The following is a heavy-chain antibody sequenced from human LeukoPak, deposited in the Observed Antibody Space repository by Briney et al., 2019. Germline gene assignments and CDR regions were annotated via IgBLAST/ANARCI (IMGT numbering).Heavy chain of an antibody. J-gene: IGHJ4*02. CDR2: VSYNGGRT. CDR1: GFSLSSYD. CDR3: VKGSGTGWYGH. D-gene: IGHD6-19*01. Sequence: PGGSLRLSCSASGFSLSSYDMHWVRQAPGKGLEYVSAVSYNGGRTYYADSVKGRFTISRDNSKNTLYLQMSSLRADDTAVYYCVKGSGTGWYGHWGQGTLVTVSS. V-gene: IGHV3-64D*09.